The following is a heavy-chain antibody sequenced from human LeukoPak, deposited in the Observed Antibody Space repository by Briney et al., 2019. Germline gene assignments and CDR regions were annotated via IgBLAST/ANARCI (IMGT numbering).Heavy chain of an antibody. J-gene: IGHJ4*02. CDR3: ASPRTPYYLEY. D-gene: IGHD2-15*01. CDR1: GGSISSAYYY. Sequence: SQTLSLTCTVSGGSISSAYYYWSWIRQPPGKGLEWIGYMYYNGDTYYNPSLESRVTISLDTSKNQFSLRLSPVTAADTAVYYCASPRTPYYLEYWGQGTLVTVSS. CDR2: MYYNGDT. V-gene: IGHV4-30-4*01.